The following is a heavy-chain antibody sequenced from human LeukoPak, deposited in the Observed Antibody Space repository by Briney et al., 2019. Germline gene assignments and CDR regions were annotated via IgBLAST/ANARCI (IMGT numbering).Heavy chain of an antibody. CDR2: FDPEDGET. CDR3: ATALRYCTNGVCYTPNPHFDY. J-gene: IGHJ4*02. V-gene: IGHV1-24*01. CDR1: GYTLTALS. D-gene: IGHD2-8*01. Sequence: ASVKVSCKVSGYTLTALSMHWVREAPGKGLEWMGGFDPEDGETIYAQKFQGRVTMTEDTSTDTAYMELSSLRSGDTAVYYCATALRYCTNGVCYTPNPHFDYWGQGTLVTVSS.